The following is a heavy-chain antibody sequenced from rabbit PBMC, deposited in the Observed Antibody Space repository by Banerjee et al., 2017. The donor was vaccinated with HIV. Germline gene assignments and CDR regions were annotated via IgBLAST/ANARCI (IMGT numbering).Heavy chain of an antibody. CDR2: IYTSSGST. Sequence: QEQLVESGGGLVQPEGSLTLTCTASGFSFSSSYYMSWVRQAPGKGLQWIGCIYTSSGSTYYASWAKGRFTISKTSSTTVTLQMTSLTAADTATYFCARNDVASGWGTKLRGQGTLVTVS. D-gene: IGHD4-1*01. J-gene: IGHJ4*01. V-gene: IGHV1S45*01. CDR1: GFSFSSSYY. CDR3: ARNDVASGWGTKL.